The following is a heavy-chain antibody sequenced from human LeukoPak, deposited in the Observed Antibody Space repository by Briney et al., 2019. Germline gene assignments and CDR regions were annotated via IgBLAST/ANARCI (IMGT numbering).Heavy chain of an antibody. J-gene: IGHJ4*02. Sequence: GASVKVCCKASGYTFTSSAMNWVRQAPGQGLVWMGWINTYTGHPTYAQGFTGRFVFSLDTSVSTAYLQISSLKAEDTAVYYCVTPRYGGNDNPFDYWGQGTLVTVSS. D-gene: IGHD4-23*01. V-gene: IGHV7-4-1*02. CDR2: INTYTGHP. CDR1: GYTFTSSA. CDR3: VTPRYGGNDNPFDY.